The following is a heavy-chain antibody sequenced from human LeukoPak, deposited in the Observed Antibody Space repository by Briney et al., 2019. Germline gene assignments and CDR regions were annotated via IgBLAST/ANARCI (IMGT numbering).Heavy chain of an antibody. CDR2: ISYDGSNK. J-gene: IGHJ2*01. Sequence: GGSLRLSCAASGFTFSSYAMHWVRQAPGKGLEWVAVISYDGSNKFYADSVKGRFTLSRDNSKNTLYLQMNSLRAEDTAVYYCAKDADTATIIYWYFDLWGRGTLVTVSS. CDR1: GFTFSSYA. V-gene: IGHV3-30-3*01. D-gene: IGHD5-18*01. CDR3: AKDADTATIIYWYFDL.